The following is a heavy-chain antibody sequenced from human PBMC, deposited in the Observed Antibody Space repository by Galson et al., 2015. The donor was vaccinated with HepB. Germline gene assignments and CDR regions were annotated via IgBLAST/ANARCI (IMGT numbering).Heavy chain of an antibody. Sequence: SLRLSCEASGFTFTSYAMHWVRQAPGKGLEWVSCISRSSSYIYYADSVKGRFTISRDNAKNSLYLQMNSLRAEDTAVYYCARERDNHSSSWYEGVDYWGQGTLVTVSS. CDR3: ARERDNHSSSWYEGVDY. CDR2: ISRSSSYI. J-gene: IGHJ4*02. D-gene: IGHD6-13*01. V-gene: IGHV3-21*01. CDR1: GFTFTSYA.